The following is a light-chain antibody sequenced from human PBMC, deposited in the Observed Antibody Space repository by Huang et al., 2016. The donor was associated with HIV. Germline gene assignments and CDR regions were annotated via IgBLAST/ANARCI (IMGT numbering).Light chain of an antibody. Sequence: EIVMTQSPATLSVSPGERATLSCRASQSVSSNLAWYQQNPGQAPRLIIYGASTRATGIPARFSGSGSGTEFTLTISSLQSEDFVVYYCQQYNNWPGTFGPGTKVDIK. CDR1: QSVSSN. V-gene: IGKV3-15*01. J-gene: IGKJ3*01. CDR3: QQYNNWPGT. CDR2: GAS.